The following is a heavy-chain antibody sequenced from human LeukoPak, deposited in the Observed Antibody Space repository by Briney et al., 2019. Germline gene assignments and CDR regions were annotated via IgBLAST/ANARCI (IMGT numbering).Heavy chain of an antibody. CDR3: ARASRAVAGPPVYYYYMDV. Sequence: ASVKVSCKASGYTFTGYYMHWVRQAPGQGLEWMGWINPNSGGTNYAQKFQGRVTMTRDTSISTAYMELSRLRSDDTAVYYCARASRAVAGPPVYYYYMDVWGKGTTVTVSS. CDR2: INPNSGGT. V-gene: IGHV1-2*02. CDR1: GYTFTGYY. D-gene: IGHD6-19*01. J-gene: IGHJ6*03.